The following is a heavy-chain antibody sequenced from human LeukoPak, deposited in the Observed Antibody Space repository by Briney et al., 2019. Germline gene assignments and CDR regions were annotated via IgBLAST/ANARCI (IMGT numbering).Heavy chain of an antibody. CDR1: GFSVSNTY. V-gene: IGHV3-53*01. CDR2: ISSGGGT. D-gene: IGHD2/OR15-2a*01. CDR3: ARGGLLSGGCPSPPFDG. J-gene: IGHJ4*02. Sequence: GGSLRLSCAASGFSVSNTYMSWVRQAPGKGLESVSLISSGGGTYYADSVKGRFTISRDNSKNALYLQMNSLRGEDTAVYYCARGGLLSGGCPSPPFDGWGQGTLVTVSS.